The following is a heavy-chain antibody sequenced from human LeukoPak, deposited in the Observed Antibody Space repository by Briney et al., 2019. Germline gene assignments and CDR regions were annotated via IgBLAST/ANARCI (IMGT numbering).Heavy chain of an antibody. D-gene: IGHD4-23*01. CDR2: INLNSGGT. Sequence: ASVKVSCKASAFTFTRYYLHWVRQAPGQGLEYMGWINLNSGGTNYAQRFRGRVTITRNTSISTAYMELSSLRSEDTAVYYCARVDYGGNPFYYYYYYMDVWGKGTTVTVSS. CDR3: ARVDYGGNPFYYYYYYMDV. V-gene: IGHV1-2*02. CDR1: AFTFTRYY. J-gene: IGHJ6*03.